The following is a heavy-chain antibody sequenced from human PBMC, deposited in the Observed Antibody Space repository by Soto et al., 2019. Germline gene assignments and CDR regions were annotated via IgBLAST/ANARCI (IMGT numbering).Heavy chain of an antibody. J-gene: IGHJ4*02. CDR3: ASRYYYDSSGYYSHTKFDY. D-gene: IGHD3-22*01. V-gene: IGHV1-69*01. Sequence: QVQLVQSGAEVKKPGSSVKVSCKASGGTFSSYAISWVRQAPGQGLEWMGGIIPIFGTANYAQKFQGRFTITADESTSTAYMELSSLRSEDTAVYYCASRYYYDSSGYYSHTKFDYWGQGTLVTVSS. CDR2: IIPIFGTA. CDR1: GGTFSSYA.